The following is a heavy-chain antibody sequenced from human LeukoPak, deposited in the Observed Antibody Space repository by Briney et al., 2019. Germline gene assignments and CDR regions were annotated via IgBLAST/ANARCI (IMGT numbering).Heavy chain of an antibody. Sequence: GGSLRLSCAASGFTFSNAWMSWVRQAPGKGLEWVGRIKSKTHGETTDYAVPVKGRFTISRDDSKNTLSLQMNSLKTEDAAVYYCTTEHGSGSYYEGYYFDYWGQGTLVTVSS. V-gene: IGHV3-15*01. CDR2: IKSKTHGETT. J-gene: IGHJ4*02. D-gene: IGHD3-10*01. CDR3: TTEHGSGSYYEGYYFDY. CDR1: GFTFSNAW.